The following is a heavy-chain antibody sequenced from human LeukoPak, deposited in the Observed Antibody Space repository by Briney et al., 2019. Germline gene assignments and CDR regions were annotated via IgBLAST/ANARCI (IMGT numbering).Heavy chain of an antibody. J-gene: IGHJ4*02. Sequence: SETLSLTCTVSGGSISSYYWSWIRQPPGKGLEWIGYIYYSGSTNYNPSLKSRVTISVDTSKNQFSLKLSSVTAADTAVYYCARGLGGYYYPFDYWGQGTLVTVSS. CDR2: IYYSGST. CDR1: GGSISSYY. CDR3: ARGLGGYYYPFDY. V-gene: IGHV4-59*01. D-gene: IGHD3-22*01.